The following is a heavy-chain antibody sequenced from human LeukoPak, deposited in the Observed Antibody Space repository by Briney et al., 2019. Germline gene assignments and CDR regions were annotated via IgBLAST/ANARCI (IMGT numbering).Heavy chain of an antibody. Sequence: SETLSLTCAVYGGSFSGYYWSWIRQPPGKGLEWIGEIIHSGSTNYNPSLKSRVTISVDTSKNQFSLKLSSVTAADTAVYYCASVGYYDSSGYYEDAFDIWGQGTMVTVSS. CDR1: GGSFSGYY. D-gene: IGHD3-22*01. J-gene: IGHJ3*02. CDR2: IIHSGST. V-gene: IGHV4-34*12. CDR3: ASVGYYDSSGYYEDAFDI.